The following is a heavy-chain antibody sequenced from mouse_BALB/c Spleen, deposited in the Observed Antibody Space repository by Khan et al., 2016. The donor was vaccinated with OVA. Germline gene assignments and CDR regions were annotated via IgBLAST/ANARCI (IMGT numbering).Heavy chain of an antibody. CDR2: IWNDGRT. CDR3: ARNSYRYDFTY. D-gene: IGHD2-12*01. CDR1: GFSLSTYG. J-gene: IGHJ3*01. Sequence: QVQLKQSGPGLVQPSQSLSITCTVSGFSLSTYGIHWVRQSPGKGLEWLGVIWNDGRTDYNVPFISRLSITKDNSKSQVFFKMNSLQPDDTAIYYCARNSYRYDFTYWGQATLVTVSA. V-gene: IGHV2-2*01.